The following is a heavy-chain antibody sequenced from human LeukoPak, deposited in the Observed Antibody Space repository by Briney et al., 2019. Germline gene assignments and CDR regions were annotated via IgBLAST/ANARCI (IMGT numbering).Heavy chain of an antibody. CDR3: ARDKRHIYGRYFAH. J-gene: IGHJ4*02. CDR2: MQSTGNS. Sequence: PSETLSLTCSVSGDSISTYHWNWIRTPPGKGLEWIAYMQSTGNSKYNPSLKSRATMSVDTSKNQVALNLSSVTAADTAVYYCARDKRHIYGRYFAHWGQGMLVTVSS. V-gene: IGHV4-59*01. CDR1: GDSISTYH. D-gene: IGHD5-18*01.